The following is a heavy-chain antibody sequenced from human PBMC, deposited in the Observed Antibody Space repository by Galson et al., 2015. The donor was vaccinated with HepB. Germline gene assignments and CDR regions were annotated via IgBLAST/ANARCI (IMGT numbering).Heavy chain of an antibody. Sequence: SLRLSCAGSGFTFDDSSMHWVRQAPGKGLEWVSSISWNSATIGYVDSVKGRFIISRDNAKNSLHLQMNSLRAEDTALYYCAKGTPRSVYFDYWGRGVLVTVSS. D-gene: IGHD6-19*01. J-gene: IGHJ4*02. CDR3: AKGTPRSVYFDY. V-gene: IGHV3-9*01. CDR1: GFTFDDSS. CDR2: ISWNSATI.